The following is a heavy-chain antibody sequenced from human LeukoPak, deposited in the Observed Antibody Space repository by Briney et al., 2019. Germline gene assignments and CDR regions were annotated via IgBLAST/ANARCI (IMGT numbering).Heavy chain of an antibody. D-gene: IGHD6-19*01. CDR3: AKDSGDESQWPVYRGAFDV. V-gene: IGHV3-23*01. Sequence: QSGGSLRLSCAASGFTFSSYAMGWVRQAPGKGLEWVSSISGSGDSIYYADSVKGRFTFSRDNSKNTLYLQMNSLRAEDTAVYYCAKDSGDESQWPVYRGAFDVWGQGTMVTVSS. CDR2: ISGSGDSI. J-gene: IGHJ3*01. CDR1: GFTFSSYA.